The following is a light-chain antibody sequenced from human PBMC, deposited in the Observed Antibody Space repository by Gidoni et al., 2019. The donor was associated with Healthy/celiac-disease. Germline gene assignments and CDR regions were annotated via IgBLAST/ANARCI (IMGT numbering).Light chain of an antibody. J-gene: IGKJ1*01. CDR3: QQYNSYSLT. CDR2: KAS. CDR1: QSISSW. V-gene: IGKV1-5*03. Sequence: DIQMTQSPSTLSASVGDRVTITCRASQSISSWLAWYQQKPGNDPKLLIYKASSLESGVPSRFSGSGSGTEFTLTISSLQPDDFATYYCQQYNSYSLTFGQGTKVEIK.